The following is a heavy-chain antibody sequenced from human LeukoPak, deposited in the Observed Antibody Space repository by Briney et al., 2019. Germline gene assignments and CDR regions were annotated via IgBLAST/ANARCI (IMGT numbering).Heavy chain of an antibody. D-gene: IGHD6-19*01. CDR2: INPNSGGT. J-gene: IGHJ4*02. V-gene: IGHV1-2*02. CDR1: GGTFSSFA. Sequence: ASVKVSCKTSGGTFSSFAIAWVRQAPGQGLEWMGWINPNSGGTNYAQKSQGRVTMTRDTSISTAYMELSRLRSDDTAVYYCASGQAVATTGWGQGTLVTVSS. CDR3: ASGQAVATTG.